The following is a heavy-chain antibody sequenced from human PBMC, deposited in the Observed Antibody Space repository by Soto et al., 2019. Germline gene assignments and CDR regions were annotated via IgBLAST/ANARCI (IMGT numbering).Heavy chain of an antibody. V-gene: IGHV1-18*01. CDR2: ISAHNGNS. J-gene: IGHJ6*03. D-gene: IGHD3-10*01. CDR3: ARDWYFYGSGSPNHMDV. CDR1: GYTFSNYG. Sequence: QVQLVQSGDEMRKPGASVKVSCQASGYTFSNYGITWVRQAPGQGREWMGWISAHNGNSKYVQSLQGRLTLTTDTSTSTAYMELRSLRSDDTAVYYCARDWYFYGSGSPNHMDVWGKGTTVSVSS.